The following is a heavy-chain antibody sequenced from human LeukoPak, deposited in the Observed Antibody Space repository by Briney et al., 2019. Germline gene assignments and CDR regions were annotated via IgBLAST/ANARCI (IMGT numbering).Heavy chain of an antibody. CDR3: ARDLTSIGAAGLPYYFDY. CDR1: GFTFSSYS. V-gene: IGHV3-21*01. J-gene: IGHJ4*02. CDR2: ISSSSSYI. D-gene: IGHD6-13*01. Sequence: GGSLRLSCAASGFTFSSYSMNWVRQAPGKGLEWVSSISSSSSYIYYADSVKGRFTISRDNAKNSLYLQMNSLRAEDTAVYYCARDLTSIGAAGLPYYFDYWGQGTLVTVSS.